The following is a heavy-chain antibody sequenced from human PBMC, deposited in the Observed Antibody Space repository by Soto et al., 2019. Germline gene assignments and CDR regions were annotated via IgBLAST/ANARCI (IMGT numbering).Heavy chain of an antibody. Sequence: PGGSLRLSCSASGFTFSNYAIHWVRQAPGKGLEYISAISSNGDITYYADSVKGRFTISRDNSKNTLYLQMSSLRVEDTAVYYCVRKEDFDYWGQGTLVTVSS. CDR3: VRKEDFDY. CDR2: ISSNGDIT. J-gene: IGHJ4*02. V-gene: IGHV3-64D*06. CDR1: GFTFSNYA.